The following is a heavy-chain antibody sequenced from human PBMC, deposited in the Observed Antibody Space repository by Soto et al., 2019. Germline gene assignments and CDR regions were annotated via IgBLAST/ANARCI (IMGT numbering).Heavy chain of an antibody. V-gene: IGHV3-53*01. J-gene: IGHJ3*02. CDR3: ARDAPSGFDAFDI. CDR2: IYSGGST. Sequence: VGSLRLSCAASGFTVSSNYVSWVRQAPGKGLEWVSVIYSGGSTYYADSVKGRFTISRDNSRNTVYLQMNSLRAEDTAVYYCARDAPSGFDAFDIWGQGTMVTVSS. CDR1: GFTVSSNY. D-gene: IGHD3-10*01.